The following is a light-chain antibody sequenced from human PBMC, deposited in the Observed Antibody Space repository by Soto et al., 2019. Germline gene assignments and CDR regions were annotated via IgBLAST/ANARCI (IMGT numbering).Light chain of an antibody. CDR3: QQLSSYPLT. J-gene: IGKJ4*01. CDR1: QGISSY. Sequence: IHWTQSPSSLSATLLDRVSITFLASQGISSYLAWYQQKPGKAPKVLIYAASTLQSGVPSRFSGSGSGTDFTLTISSLQPEDFATYYCQQLSSYPLTFGGRTKVDIK. CDR2: AAS. V-gene: IGKV1-9*01.